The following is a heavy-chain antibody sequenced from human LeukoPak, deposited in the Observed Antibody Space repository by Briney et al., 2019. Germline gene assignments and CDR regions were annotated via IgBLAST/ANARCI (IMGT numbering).Heavy chain of an antibody. D-gene: IGHD6-13*01. Sequence: SVKVSCKDSGGTFSSYAISWVRQAPGQGLEWMGGIIPIFGTANYAQKFQGRVTITADESTSTAYMELSSLRSEDTAVYYCARGPLDGGSAAGDDYWGQGTLVTVSS. J-gene: IGHJ4*02. CDR1: GGTFSSYA. CDR2: IIPIFGTA. CDR3: ARGPLDGGSAAGDDY. V-gene: IGHV1-69*13.